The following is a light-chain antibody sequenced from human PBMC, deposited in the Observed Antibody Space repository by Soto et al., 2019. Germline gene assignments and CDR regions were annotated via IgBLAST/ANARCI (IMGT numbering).Light chain of an antibody. CDR1: QSVSSSY. CDR3: HHYGSSRT. V-gene: IGKV3-20*01. Sequence: EIVLTQSPGTLSLSPGERATLSCRASQSVSSSYLAWYQQKPGKAPRLLIYGASSRATGIPDRYSGSGSGSDFALTISRLEPEDFAVYYCHHYGSSRTFGQGADVEIK. J-gene: IGKJ1*01. CDR2: GAS.